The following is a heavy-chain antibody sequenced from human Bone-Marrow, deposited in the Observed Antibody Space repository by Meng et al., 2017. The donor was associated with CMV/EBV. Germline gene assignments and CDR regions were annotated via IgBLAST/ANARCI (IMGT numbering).Heavy chain of an antibody. CDR1: GFTFSSYW. D-gene: IGHD3-3*01. CDR2: INSDGSST. CDR3: ASPYYDFWSGPYAFDI. V-gene: IGHV3-74*01. J-gene: IGHJ3*02. Sequence: GGSLRLSCAASGFTFSSYWMHWVRQAPGKGLVWVSRINSDGSSTSYADSVKGRFTISRDNAKNTLYLKMNSLRAEDTAVYYCASPYYDFWSGPYAFDIWGQGTMVTVSS.